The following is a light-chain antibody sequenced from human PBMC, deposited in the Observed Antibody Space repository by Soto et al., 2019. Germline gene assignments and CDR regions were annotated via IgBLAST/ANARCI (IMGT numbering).Light chain of an antibody. CDR1: NIGSKS. CDR3: QVWDSSSDHYV. Sequence: SSERSQPPSVSLAPGHTARITCGGNNIGSKSVHWYQQKPGQAPVLVVYDDSDRPSGIPERFSGSNSGNTATLTISRVEAGDEADYYCQVWDSSSDHYVFGTGTKVTVL. J-gene: IGLJ1*01. CDR2: DDS. V-gene: IGLV3-21*02.